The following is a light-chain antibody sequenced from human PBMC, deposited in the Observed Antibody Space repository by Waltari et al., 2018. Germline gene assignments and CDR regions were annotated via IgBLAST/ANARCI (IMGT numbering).Light chain of an antibody. CDR1: SSNIGRHY. CDR2: RNN. CDR3: AAWDDSLSGL. Sequence: QSVLTQPPSASGTPGQRVTISCSGSSSNIGRHYVYWYQQLPGTAPKLLIYRNNQRPSGGPDRFSGSKSGTAASRAISGLRSEDEADYYCAAWDDSLSGLFGGGTKLTVL. J-gene: IGLJ2*01. V-gene: IGLV1-47*01.